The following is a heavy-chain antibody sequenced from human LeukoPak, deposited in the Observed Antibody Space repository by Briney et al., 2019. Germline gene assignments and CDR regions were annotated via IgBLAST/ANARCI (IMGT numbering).Heavy chain of an antibody. CDR3: ATRTVRGVIIY. V-gene: IGHV4-38-2*02. J-gene: IGHJ4*02. D-gene: IGHD3-10*01. CDR1: GYSISSGYY. CDR2: IYHSGST. Sequence: SETLSLTCTVSGYSISSGYYWGWIRQPPGKGLEWIGSIYHSGSTYYNPSLKSRVTISVDTSKNQFSLKLSSVTAADTAVYYCATRTVRGVIIYWGQGTLVTVSS.